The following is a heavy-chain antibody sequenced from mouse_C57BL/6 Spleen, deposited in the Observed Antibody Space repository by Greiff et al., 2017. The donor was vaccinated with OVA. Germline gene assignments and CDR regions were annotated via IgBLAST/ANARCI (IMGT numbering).Heavy chain of an antibody. J-gene: IGHJ2*01. CDR1: GYTFTSYW. CDR2: IDPSDSET. V-gene: IGHV1-52*01. CDR3: ARGPPTVVEGFDY. D-gene: IGHD1-1*01. Sequence: QVQLQQPGAELVRPGSSVKLSCKASGYTFTSYWMHWVKQRPIQGLEWIGNIDPSDSETHYNQKFKDKATLTVDKSSSTAYMQLSSLTSEDSAVYYCARGPPTVVEGFDYWGQGTTLTVSS.